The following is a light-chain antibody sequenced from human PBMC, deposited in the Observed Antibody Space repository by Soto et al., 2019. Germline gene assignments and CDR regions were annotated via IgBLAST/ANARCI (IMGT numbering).Light chain of an antibody. CDR3: QQYNNYPLT. Sequence: DIQMTQSPSTLSASVGDRFTITCRASQSISNRLAWYQQTPGKAPKLLIFKASTSQSGVPSSFSGSGSGTEFTLTISSLQPGDFATYYCQQYNNYPLTFGQGTKVEV. V-gene: IGKV1-5*03. CDR2: KAS. J-gene: IGKJ1*01. CDR1: QSISNR.